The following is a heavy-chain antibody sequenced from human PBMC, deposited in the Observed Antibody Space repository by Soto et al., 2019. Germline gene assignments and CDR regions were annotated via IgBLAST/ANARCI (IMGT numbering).Heavy chain of an antibody. Sequence: QVQLVQSGAEVKEPGSSVKVSCKASGGSFETFIMNWVRQTPGRGLEWMGGVVPILGTPTYAERFKGKVNISATRSEGTTRMEVTGLRSEDSGVYYCARNWTYGSSRSGMDVWSEGTTVIVCS. V-gene: IGHV1-69*01. D-gene: IGHD3-10*01. CDR3: ARNWTYGSSRSGMDV. CDR1: GGSFETFI. J-gene: IGHJ6*04. CDR2: VVPILGTP.